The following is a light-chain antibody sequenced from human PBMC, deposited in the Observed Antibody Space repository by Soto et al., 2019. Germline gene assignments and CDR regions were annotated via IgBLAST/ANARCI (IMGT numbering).Light chain of an antibody. Sequence: QPVLTQAPSASASLGASVKLTCTLSGGHSSYAIAWHQQQPEKGPRYLMKLNSDGSHSKGDGIPDRFSGSSSGAERYLTISSLQSADEADYYCQTWGSGIRGVFGGGTKLTVL. CDR1: GGHSSYA. CDR2: LNSDGSH. CDR3: QTWGSGIRGV. V-gene: IGLV4-69*01. J-gene: IGLJ2*01.